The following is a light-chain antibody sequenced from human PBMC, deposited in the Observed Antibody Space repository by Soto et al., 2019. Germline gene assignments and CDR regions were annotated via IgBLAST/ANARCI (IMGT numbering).Light chain of an antibody. CDR2: DES. CDR3: QVWDSSSEPYV. CDR1: NIGSKS. J-gene: IGLJ1*01. V-gene: IGLV3-21*02. Sequence: SYELTQPPSVSVAPGQTARITCGGNNIGSKSVHWYQQKPGQAPVLVVYDESDRPSGISERFSGSNSGNTATLTISRVEAGDEADYYCQVWDSSSEPYVFGTGTKVTVL.